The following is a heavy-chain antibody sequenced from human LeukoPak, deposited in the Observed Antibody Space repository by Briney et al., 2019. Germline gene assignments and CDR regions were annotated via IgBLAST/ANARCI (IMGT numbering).Heavy chain of an antibody. CDR2: TYYRSKWYN. V-gene: IGHV6-1*01. D-gene: IGHD4-17*01. J-gene: IGHJ6*02. Sequence: SQTLSLSCAISGDSVSRNSAAWNWIRQSPSRGLEWLGRTYYRSKWYNDYAVSVKSRITINPDTSKNQFSLQLNSVTPEDTAVYYCARGATVTTGRYYYYGMDVWGQETTVTVSS. CDR3: ARGATVTTGRYYYYGMDV. CDR1: GDSVSRNSAA.